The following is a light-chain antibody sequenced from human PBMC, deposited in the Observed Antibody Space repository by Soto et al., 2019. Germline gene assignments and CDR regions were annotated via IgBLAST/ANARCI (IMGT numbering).Light chain of an antibody. CDR1: QSVSIY. V-gene: IGKV3-11*01. Sequence: EIVLTQSPATLSLSPGERATRSCRASQSVSIYLAGYQQKPGQAPRLLIYDASNRATGIPARFSGSGSGTDFTLTIRSLEPEDFAVYYCQQRSNWITFGQGTRLEIK. J-gene: IGKJ5*01. CDR2: DAS. CDR3: QQRSNWIT.